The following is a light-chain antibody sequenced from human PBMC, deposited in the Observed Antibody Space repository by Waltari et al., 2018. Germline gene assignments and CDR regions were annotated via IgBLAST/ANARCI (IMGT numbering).Light chain of an antibody. Sequence: DIQMTQSPSSLSASVGDRVTITCRASQGISNSLAWYQQKPEKAPKLLLYAAARLESGVPSRYRGSGSETDYTLTISSLQPEDFATYYCQQYYSTPLFGHGTRLEIK. CDR2: AAA. CDR3: QQYYSTPL. J-gene: IGKJ5*01. V-gene: IGKV1-NL1*01. CDR1: QGISNS.